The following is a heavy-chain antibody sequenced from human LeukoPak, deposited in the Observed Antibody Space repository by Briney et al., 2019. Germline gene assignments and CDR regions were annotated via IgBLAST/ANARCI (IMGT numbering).Heavy chain of an antibody. Sequence: GGSLRLSCAASGFTFSSYGMHWVRQAPGKGLEWVAFIRYDGSNKYYADSVKGRFTISRDNSKNTLYLQMNSLRAEDTAVYYCAKGGGPRVWSGYYIDYWGQGTLVTVSS. D-gene: IGHD3-3*01. J-gene: IGHJ4*02. V-gene: IGHV3-30*02. CDR3: AKGGGPRVWSGYYIDY. CDR1: GFTFSSYG. CDR2: IRYDGSNK.